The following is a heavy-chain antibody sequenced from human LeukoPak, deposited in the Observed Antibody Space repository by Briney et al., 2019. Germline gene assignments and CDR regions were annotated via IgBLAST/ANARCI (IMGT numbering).Heavy chain of an antibody. CDR1: GFTFSSYA. CDR3: AKDGSWSCTD. CDR2: IAHHGSNK. V-gene: IGHV3-30*02. D-gene: IGHD2-8*02. Sequence: GGSLRLSCAASGFTFSSYAMHWVRQGPGKGLEWVAYIAHHGSNKYYADSVKGRFTISRDNSKRTLYLQMNNLRADDTAVYYCAKDGSWSCTDWGQGALVTVSS. J-gene: IGHJ4*02.